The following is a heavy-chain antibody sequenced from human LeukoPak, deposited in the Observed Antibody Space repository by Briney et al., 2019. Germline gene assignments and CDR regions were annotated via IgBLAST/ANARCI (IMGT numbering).Heavy chain of an antibody. CDR3: ARGSSWSYYYYGMDV. D-gene: IGHD6-13*01. J-gene: IGHJ6*02. Sequence: PSETLSLTYTVSGGSISSGGYYWSWIRQHPGKGPEWIGYIYYSGSTYYNPSLKSRVTISVDTSKNQFSLKLSSVTAADTAVYYCARGSSWSYYYYGMDVWGQGTTVTVSS. CDR1: GGSISSGGYY. V-gene: IGHV4-31*03. CDR2: IYYSGST.